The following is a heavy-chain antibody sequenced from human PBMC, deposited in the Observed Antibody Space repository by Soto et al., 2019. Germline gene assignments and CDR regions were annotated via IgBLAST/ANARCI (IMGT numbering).Heavy chain of an antibody. CDR2: ISYGGSNK. CDR3: ARVEGVVVPAAMGRWYYGMDV. V-gene: IGHV3-30-3*01. CDR1: GFTFSSYA. D-gene: IGHD2-2*01. Sequence: PGGSLRLSCAASGFTFSSYAMHWVRQAPGKGLEWVAVISYGGSNKYYADSVKGRFTISRDNSKNTLYLQMNSLRAEDTAVYYCARVEGVVVPAAMGRWYYGMDVWGQGTTVTVSS. J-gene: IGHJ6*02.